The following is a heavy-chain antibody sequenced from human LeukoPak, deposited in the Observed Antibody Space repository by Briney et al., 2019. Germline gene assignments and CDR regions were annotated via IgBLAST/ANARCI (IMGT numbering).Heavy chain of an antibody. CDR3: ARAPDGYNPFDY. V-gene: IGHV4-38-2*01. CDR2: MYHSGST. CDR1: GYSISSGYY. J-gene: IGHJ4*02. Sequence: SETLSLTCAVSGYSISSGYYWGWIRQPPGKGLEWIASMYHSGSTYYNPSLKSRVTISVDTSKNQFSLKLSSVTAADTAVYYCARAPDGYNPFDYWGQGTLVTVSS. D-gene: IGHD5-24*01.